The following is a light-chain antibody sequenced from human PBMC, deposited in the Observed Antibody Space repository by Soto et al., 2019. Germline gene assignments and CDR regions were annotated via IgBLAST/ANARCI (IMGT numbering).Light chain of an antibody. CDR1: SSNIGAGYD. CDR2: GNS. Sequence: QSVLTQPPSVSGAPGQRVTISCTGSSSNIGAGYDVHWYQQLPGTAPKLLIYGNSNRPSGVPDRFSGSKSGTSASLAITGLQAEDEADYSCQSYDRSLRVSVFGGGTKLTAL. V-gene: IGLV1-40*01. J-gene: IGLJ2*01. CDR3: QSYDRSLRVSV.